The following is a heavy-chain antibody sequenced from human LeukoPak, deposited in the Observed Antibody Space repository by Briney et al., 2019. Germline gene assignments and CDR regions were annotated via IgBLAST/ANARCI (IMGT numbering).Heavy chain of an antibody. J-gene: IGHJ6*03. CDR3: ARQGIGSSYYYYYYMDV. Sequence: PSETLSLTCTVSGGSISSSSYYWGWIRQPPGKGLEWIGSIYYSGSTYYNPSLKSRVTISVDTSKDQFSLKLSSVTAADTAVYYCARQGIGSSYYYYYYMDVWGKGTTVTVSS. CDR1: GGSISSSSYY. V-gene: IGHV4-39*01. D-gene: IGHD1-26*01. CDR2: IYYSGST.